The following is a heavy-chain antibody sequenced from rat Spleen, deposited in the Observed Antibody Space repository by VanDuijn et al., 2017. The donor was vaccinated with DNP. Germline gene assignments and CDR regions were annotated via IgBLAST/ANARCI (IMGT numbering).Heavy chain of an antibody. Sequence: EVQLVESGGGLVQPGRSLKLSCVASGFTFSDYDMAWVRQAPTKGLEWVAAISSTGVVTYYRDSVKGRFTVSRDNGKNILYLQMDSLRSEDSATYYCTTRGNYGGYDYWGQGVMVTVSS. J-gene: IGHJ2*01. CDR1: GFTFSDYD. D-gene: IGHD1-11*01. CDR3: TTRGNYGGYDY. CDR2: ISSTGVVT. V-gene: IGHV5-20*01.